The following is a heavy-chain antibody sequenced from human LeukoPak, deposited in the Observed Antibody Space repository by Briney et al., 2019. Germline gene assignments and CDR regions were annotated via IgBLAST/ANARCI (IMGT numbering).Heavy chain of an antibody. CDR3: ARGRIAAAGVYYYYGMDV. V-gene: IGHV4-39*07. D-gene: IGHD6-13*01. Sequence: SETLSLTCTVSGGSISSGVYYWSWIRQPPGKGLEWIGEINHSGSTNYNPSLKSRVTISVDTSKNQFSLKLSSVTAADTAVYYCARGRIAAAGVYYYYGMDVWGQGTTVTVSS. CDR2: INHSGST. CDR1: GGSISSGVYY. J-gene: IGHJ6*02.